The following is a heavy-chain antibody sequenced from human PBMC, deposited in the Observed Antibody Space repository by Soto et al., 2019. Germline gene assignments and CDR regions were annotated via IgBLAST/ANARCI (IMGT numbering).Heavy chain of an antibody. V-gene: IGHV1-69*06. CDR2: ITPGFGSG. CDR3: ASLTGSYHLGKWFDP. J-gene: IGHJ5*02. CDR1: GGTFSSYT. Sequence: QVQLGQSGAEVKEPGSSVNVSCKASGGTFSSYTISWVRQAPGQGFEWMGGITPGFGSGNYAQKFQGRVTITAAKSTRTVYMALSSLTSADTAHYYCASLTGSYHLGKWFDPWGQGTLVTVSS. D-gene: IGHD1-26*01.